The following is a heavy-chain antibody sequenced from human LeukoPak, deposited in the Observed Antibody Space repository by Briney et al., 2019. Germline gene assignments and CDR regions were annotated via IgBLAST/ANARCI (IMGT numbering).Heavy chain of an antibody. V-gene: IGHV1-2*06. CDR3: AGGPEGYYGSGSYVGY. Sequence: GASVKVSCKASGYTFTGYYMHWVRQAPGQGLEWMGRINPNSGGTNYAQKFQGRVTMTRDTSISTAYMELSRLRSDDTAVYYCAGGPEGYYGSGSYVGYWGQGTLVTVSS. D-gene: IGHD3-10*01. CDR2: INPNSGGT. CDR1: GYTFTGYY. J-gene: IGHJ4*02.